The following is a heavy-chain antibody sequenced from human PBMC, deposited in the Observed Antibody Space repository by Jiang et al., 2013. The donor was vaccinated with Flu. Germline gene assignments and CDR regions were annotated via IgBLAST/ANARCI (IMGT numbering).Heavy chain of an antibody. CDR2: INHSGST. V-gene: IGHV4-34*01. CDR3: ARLGKRGYSYGSGRYYYYGMDV. J-gene: IGHJ6*04. CDR1: GGSFSGYY. D-gene: IGHD5-18*01. Sequence: SLTCAVYGGSFSGYYWSSDPPAPRKGLEWIGEINHSGSTNYNPSLKSRVTISVDTSKNQFSLKLSSVTAADTAVYYCARLGKRGYSYGSGRYYYYGMDVWGKGTTVTVSS.